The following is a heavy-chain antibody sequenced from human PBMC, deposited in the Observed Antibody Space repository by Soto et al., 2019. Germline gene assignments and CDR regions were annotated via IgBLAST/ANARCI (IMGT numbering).Heavy chain of an antibody. CDR3: AYLGIVGGWFEP. D-gene: IGHD1-26*01. Sequence: QVQLVQSGAEVKKPGASVKVSCKVSGYTLTDLSMNWVRQAPGQGLEWLGWFGPEDGETIYAQKFQGRVTMTEDTSTDTAYMELSSVRSEDTAVYYCAYLGIVGGWFEPWGQGTLVTVSS. J-gene: IGHJ5*02. CDR2: FGPEDGET. V-gene: IGHV1-24*01. CDR1: GYTLTDLS.